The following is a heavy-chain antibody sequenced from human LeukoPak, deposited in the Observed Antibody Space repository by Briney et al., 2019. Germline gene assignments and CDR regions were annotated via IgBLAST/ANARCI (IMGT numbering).Heavy chain of an antibody. CDR1: VGFTTYDY. J-gene: IGHJ5*02. Sequence: SETLCLSCSVSVGFTTYDYWNWIRQPAGKAPEWIGRIHTTGSTNYNPSLKSRLTMTLDKSKKQFSLKVTSMTAADTALYYCARGGGNRHLGTWGQGTLVTVSS. V-gene: IGHV4-4*07. D-gene: IGHD2-15*01. CDR2: IHTTGST. CDR3: ARGGGNRHLGT.